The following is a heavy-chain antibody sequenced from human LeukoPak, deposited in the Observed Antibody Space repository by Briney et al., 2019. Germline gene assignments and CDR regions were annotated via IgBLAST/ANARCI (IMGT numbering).Heavy chain of an antibody. J-gene: IGHJ4*02. CDR3: ARAVAAADSY. CDR1: RFMFSNYG. Sequence: PGGSLRLSCAASRFMFSNYGMHWVRQVPGKGLEWVAEIWHDGRNKYYADPVKGRFTISRDNPKKTLYLQINSLRAEDTAVYSCARAVAAADSYWGRGTLVTVSS. D-gene: IGHD6-13*01. CDR2: IWHDGRNK. V-gene: IGHV3-33*01.